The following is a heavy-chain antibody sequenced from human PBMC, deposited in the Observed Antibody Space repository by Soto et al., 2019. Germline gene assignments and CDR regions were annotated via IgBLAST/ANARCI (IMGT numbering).Heavy chain of an antibody. J-gene: IGHJ6*02. V-gene: IGHV4-4*07. CDR1: DDFISSYY. D-gene: IGHD3-9*01. CDR2: VSTNGAT. CDR3: ARADYEILTGSYAMDV. Sequence: SETLSLTCTVSDDFISSYYWNWIRQPAGKGLEWIGRVSTNGATNYNPSLESRVTMSVDTSKNQFSLKLTSVTAADTAVYFCARADYEILTGSYAMDVWGQGTTVTVSS.